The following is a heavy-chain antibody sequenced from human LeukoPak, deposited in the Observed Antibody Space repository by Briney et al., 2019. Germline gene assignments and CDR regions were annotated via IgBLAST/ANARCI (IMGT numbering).Heavy chain of an antibody. CDR2: INHSGST. CDR1: GGSFSGYY. J-gene: IGHJ6*04. D-gene: IGHD3-10*01. Sequence: SETLSLTCAVYGGSFSGYYWSWIRQPPGKGLEWIGEINHSGSTNYNPSLKSRVTISVDTSQNQFSLKLSSVTAADTAVYYCARGSPPITMVRGVIRYGMDVWGKGTTVTVSS. CDR3: ARGSPPITMVRGVIRYGMDV. V-gene: IGHV4-34*01.